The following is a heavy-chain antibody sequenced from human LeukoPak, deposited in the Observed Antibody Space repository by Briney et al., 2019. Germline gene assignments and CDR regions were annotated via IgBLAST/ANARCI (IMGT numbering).Heavy chain of an antibody. CDR3: VRDGGVSGYDLLDY. V-gene: IGHV3-7*01. J-gene: IGHJ4*02. D-gene: IGHD5-12*01. Sequence: GSLRLSCAASGFTFSSYAMSWVRQAPGKGLEWVAQINQDGSKEYYIDSVKARFSISRDNTRNSLSLQMNSLRAEDTAVYYCVRDGGVSGYDLLDYWGQGTLVTVSS. CDR2: INQDGSKE. CDR1: GFTFSSYA.